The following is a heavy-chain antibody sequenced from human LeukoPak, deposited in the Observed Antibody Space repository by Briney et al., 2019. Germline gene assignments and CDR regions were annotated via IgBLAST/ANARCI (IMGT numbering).Heavy chain of an antibody. CDR2: ISGSGGST. Sequence: GRCLRLSSASSGFTPRSDTMSWGRQAPGEGLGWVSAISGSGGSTYYADSVKGRFTISRDNSKNTLYLQMNSLRAEDTAVYYCAIKGGLDYWGQGTLVTVSS. J-gene: IGHJ4*02. V-gene: IGHV3-23*01. CDR3: AIKGGLDY. CDR1: GFTPRSDT.